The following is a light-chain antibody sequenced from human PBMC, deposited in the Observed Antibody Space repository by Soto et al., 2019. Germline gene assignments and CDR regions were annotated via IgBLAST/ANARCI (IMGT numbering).Light chain of an antibody. CDR1: QSVNSNY. CDR3: QQYCSSPVT. CDR2: NAY. V-gene: IGKV3-20*01. J-gene: IGKJ3*01. Sequence: EIVLTQSPGTLSLSPGQRATLSCRASQSVNSNYLVWYQHKPGQAPRLLISNAYRRATGIPDRFSGSGSGTDFTLTISLLEPEDFAVYYCQQYCSSPVTFGPGTKVEIK.